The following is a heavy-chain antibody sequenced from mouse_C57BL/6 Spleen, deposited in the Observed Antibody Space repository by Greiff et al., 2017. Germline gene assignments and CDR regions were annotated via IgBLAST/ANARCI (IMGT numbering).Heavy chain of an antibody. D-gene: IGHD2-3*01. CDR1: GFSFNTYA. CDR2: IRSKSNNYAT. V-gene: IGHV10-1*01. Sequence: EVKLMESGGGLVQPKGSLKLSCAASGFSFNTYAMNWVRQAPGKGLEWVARIRSKSNNYATYYADSVKDRFTISRDDSESMLYLQMNNLKTEDTAMYYCVRHGDGYSWFAYWGQGTLVTVSA. J-gene: IGHJ3*01. CDR3: VRHGDGYSWFAY.